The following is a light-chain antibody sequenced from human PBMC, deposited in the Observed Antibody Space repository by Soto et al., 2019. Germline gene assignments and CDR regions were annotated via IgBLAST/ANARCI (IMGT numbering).Light chain of an antibody. V-gene: IGKV3-11*01. J-gene: IGKJ4*01. CDR2: DAS. CDR3: QQRSNRPPLT. Sequence: ESVLTQSPATLSLSPGERATLSCRASQSVSSYLAWYQQKPGQAPRLLIYDASNRAIGIPARFSGSGSGTDFTLTISSLEPEDFALYYCQQRSNRPPLTFGGGTKVEIK. CDR1: QSVSSY.